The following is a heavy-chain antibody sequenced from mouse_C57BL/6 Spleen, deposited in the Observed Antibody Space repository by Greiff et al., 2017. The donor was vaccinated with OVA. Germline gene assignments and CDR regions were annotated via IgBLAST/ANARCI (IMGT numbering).Heavy chain of an antibody. D-gene: IGHD2-2*01. J-gene: IGHJ3*01. CDR2: IYPGSGST. CDR3: AREGDGYDAVAWFAY. Sequence: QVQLQQPGAELVKPGASVKMSCKASGYTFTSYWITWVKQRPGQGLEWIGDIYPGSGSTNYNEKFKSKATLTVDTSSSTAYMQLSSLTSEDSAVYYCAREGDGYDAVAWFAYWGQGTLVTVSA. CDR1: GYTFTSYW. V-gene: IGHV1-55*01.